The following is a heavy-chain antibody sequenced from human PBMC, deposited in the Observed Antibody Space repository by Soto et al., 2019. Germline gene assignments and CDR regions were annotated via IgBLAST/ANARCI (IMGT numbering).Heavy chain of an antibody. Sequence: SVKVSCKASGGTFSSYTISWVRQAPGQGLEWMGGIIPIFGTANYAQKFQGRVTINADKSTSTAYMELSSLRSEDTAVYYCATESYYYDSSGYYNWFDPWGQGTMVTVSS. CDR1: GGTFSSYT. V-gene: IGHV1-69*06. J-gene: IGHJ5*02. CDR2: IIPIFGTA. D-gene: IGHD3-22*01. CDR3: ATESYYYDSSGYYNWFDP.